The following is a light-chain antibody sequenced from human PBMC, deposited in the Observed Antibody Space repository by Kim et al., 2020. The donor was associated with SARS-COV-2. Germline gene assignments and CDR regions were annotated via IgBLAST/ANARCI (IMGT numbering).Light chain of an antibody. CDR1: QDISKY. CDR3: QQYDNLPIT. V-gene: IGKV1-33*01. J-gene: IGKJ5*01. Sequence: AYVGDRVTITCQARQDISKYLNWYQQKPGKAPKLLIYDASNLETGVPSRFSGSGSGTDFTFTISSLQPEDIATYYCQQYDNLPITFGQGTRLEIK. CDR2: DAS.